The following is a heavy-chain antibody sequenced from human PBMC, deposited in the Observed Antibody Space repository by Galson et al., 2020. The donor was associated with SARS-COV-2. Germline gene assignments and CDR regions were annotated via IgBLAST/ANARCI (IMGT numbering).Heavy chain of an antibody. J-gene: IGHJ4*02. CDR3: ARVYGDYLPYYFDD. Sequence: ASVKVSCKASGYTFTSYGISWVRQAPGQGLEWMGWISAYNGNTNYAQKLQGRVTMTTDTSTSTAYMELRSLRSDDTAVYYCARVYGDYLPYYFDDWGQGTLVTVSS. CDR2: ISAYNGNT. CDR1: GYTFTSYG. V-gene: IGHV1-18*01. D-gene: IGHD4-17*01.